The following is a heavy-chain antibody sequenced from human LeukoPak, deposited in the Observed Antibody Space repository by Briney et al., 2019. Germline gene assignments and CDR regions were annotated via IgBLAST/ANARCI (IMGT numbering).Heavy chain of an antibody. D-gene: IGHD1-26*01. J-gene: IGHJ4*02. CDR3: AREGVVGVNYFDY. CDR1: GGTFSSYA. V-gene: IGHV1-69*13. CDR2: IIPIFGTA. Sequence: ASVKVSCKASGGTFSSYAISWVRRAPGQGLEWMGGIIPIFGTANYAQKFQGRVTITADESASTAYMELSSLRSEDTAVYYCAREGVVGVNYFDYWGQGTLVTVSS.